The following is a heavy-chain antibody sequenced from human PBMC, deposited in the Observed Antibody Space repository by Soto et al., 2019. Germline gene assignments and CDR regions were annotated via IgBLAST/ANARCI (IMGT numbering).Heavy chain of an antibody. CDR2: IRSKAYGGTT. D-gene: IGHD3-9*01. Sequence: GGSLRLSCTASGFTFGDYAMSWFRRAPGKGLEWVGFIRSKAYGGTTEYAASVKGRFTISRDDSKSIAYLQMNSLKTEDTAVYYCTRALDILTVYYYGMDVWGQGTTVTVSS. CDR3: TRALDILTVYYYGMDV. V-gene: IGHV3-49*03. J-gene: IGHJ6*02. CDR1: GFTFGDYA.